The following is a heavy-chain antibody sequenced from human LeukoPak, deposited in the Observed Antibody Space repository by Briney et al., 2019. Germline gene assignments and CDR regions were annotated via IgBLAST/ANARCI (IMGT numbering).Heavy chain of an antibody. CDR1: GGTFSSYA. Sequence: ASVKVSCKASGGTFSSYAISWVRQAPGQGLEWMGGIIPIFGTANYAQKFQGRVTITADKSTSTAYMELSSLRSEDTAVYYCAREDCSGGSCLINWFDPWAREPWSPSPQ. CDR2: IIPIFGTA. V-gene: IGHV1-69*06. CDR3: AREDCSGGSCLINWFDP. D-gene: IGHD2-15*01. J-gene: IGHJ5*02.